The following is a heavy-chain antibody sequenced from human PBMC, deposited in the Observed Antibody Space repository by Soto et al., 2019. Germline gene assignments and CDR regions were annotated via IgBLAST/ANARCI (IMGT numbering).Heavy chain of an antibody. CDR3: AGSRYCSSTSCYNWFDP. J-gene: IGHJ5*02. D-gene: IGHD2-2*01. CDR1: SGSISSSNW. V-gene: IGHV4-4*02. CDR2: IYHSGST. Sequence: SETLSLTCAVSSGSISSSNWWSWVRQPPGKGLEWIGEIYHSGSTNYNPSLKSRVTISVDKSKNQFSLKLSSVTAADTAVYYCAGSRYCSSTSCYNWFDPWGQGTLVTVSS.